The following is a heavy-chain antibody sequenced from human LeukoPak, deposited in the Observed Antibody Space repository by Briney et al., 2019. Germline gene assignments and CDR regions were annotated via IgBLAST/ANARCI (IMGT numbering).Heavy chain of an antibody. V-gene: IGHV4-34*01. D-gene: IGHD5-18*01. CDR3: ARSERGYSYGSGAFDI. CDR2: INHSGST. CDR1: GGSFSGYY. J-gene: IGHJ3*02. Sequence: SETLSLTCTVYGGSFSGYYWSWIRQPPGKGLEWIGEINHSGSTNYNPSLKSRVTISVDTSKNQFSLKLSSVTAADTAVYYCARSERGYSYGSGAFDIWGQGTMVTVSS.